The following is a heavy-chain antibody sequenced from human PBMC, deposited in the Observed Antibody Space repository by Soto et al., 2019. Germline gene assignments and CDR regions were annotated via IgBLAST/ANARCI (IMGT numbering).Heavy chain of an antibody. CDR2: IYHSGLT. CDR1: GDSISSSNW. Sequence: QVQLQESGPGLVKPSGTLSLNCAVSGDSISSSNWWTWVRQPPGKGLEWIGEIYHSGLTNSNPSLKSRVTISVDKSKNQFSLKLTSVTTADTAVYFCARVHCNSTACHVFDYWGQGALVTVSS. CDR3: ARVHCNSTACHVFDY. J-gene: IGHJ4*02. D-gene: IGHD2-2*01. V-gene: IGHV4-4*02.